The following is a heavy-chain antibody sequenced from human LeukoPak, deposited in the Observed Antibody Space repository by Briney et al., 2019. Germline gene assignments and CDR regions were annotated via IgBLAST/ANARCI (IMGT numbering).Heavy chain of an antibody. J-gene: IGHJ5*02. D-gene: IGHD2-2*01. V-gene: IGHV1-69*13. Sequence: ASVKVSCKASGYTFTSYGITWVRQAPGQGLEWMGGIIPIFGTANYAQKFQGRVTITADESTSTAYMELSSLRPEDTAVYYCARVRFCSSSSCQDDNWFDPWGQGTLVSVSS. CDR2: IIPIFGTA. CDR1: GYTFTSYG. CDR3: ARVRFCSSSSCQDDNWFDP.